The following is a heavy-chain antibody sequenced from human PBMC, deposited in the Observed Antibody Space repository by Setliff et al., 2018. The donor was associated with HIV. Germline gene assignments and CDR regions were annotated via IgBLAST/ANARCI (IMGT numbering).Heavy chain of an antibody. D-gene: IGHD3-10*01. CDR2: INHSGSG. Sequence: SETLSLTCALYGGSFSGYYWSWIRQPPGKELEWIGEINHSGSGNYNPSLTSRVTISLDTSKNQFSLKLSSVTAADTAVYYCARGLQYYDSGSYSEDYWGQGTLVTVS. J-gene: IGHJ4*02. V-gene: IGHV4-34*01. CDR3: ARGLQYYDSGSYSEDY. CDR1: GGSFSGYY.